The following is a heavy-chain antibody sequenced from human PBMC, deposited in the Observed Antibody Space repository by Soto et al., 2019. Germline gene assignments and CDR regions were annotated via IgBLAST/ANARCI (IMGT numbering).Heavy chain of an antibody. D-gene: IGHD3-16*02. Sequence: QVQLVQSGAEVKKPGASVKVSCKASGYTFTSYDINWVRQATGQGLEWMGWMNPNSGNTGYAQKFQGRVTMTRNTSISTAYMELSSLRSEDTAVYYCAREGGMITFGGVIANWFDPWGQGTLVTVSS. CDR1: GYTFTSYD. CDR3: AREGGMITFGGVIANWFDP. J-gene: IGHJ5*02. V-gene: IGHV1-8*01. CDR2: MNPNSGNT.